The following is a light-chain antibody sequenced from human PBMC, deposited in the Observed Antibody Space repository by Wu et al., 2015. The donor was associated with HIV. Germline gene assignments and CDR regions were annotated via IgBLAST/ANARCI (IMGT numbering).Light chain of an antibody. CDR3: QHYGSSQWT. V-gene: IGKV3-20*01. CDR1: QSISSW. J-gene: IGKJ1*01. CDR2: GAS. Sequence: TQSPSTLSASVGDRITITCRASQSISSWLAWYHQIPGQPPRLLIYGASSRATGIPDRFSGSESGTDFTLTITRLEPEDFAVYYCQHYGSSQWTFGQGTKVEIK.